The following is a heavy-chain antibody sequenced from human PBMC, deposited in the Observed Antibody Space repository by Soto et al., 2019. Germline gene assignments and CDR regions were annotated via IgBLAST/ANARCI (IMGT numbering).Heavy chain of an antibody. J-gene: IGHJ4*02. CDR1: GFTFSSYA. D-gene: IGHD3-9*01. CDR3: AKAPSLGYFDWFPEDY. Sequence: GGSLRLSCAASGFTFSSYAMSWVRQAPGKGLEWVSAISGSGGSTYYADSVKGRFTISRDNSKNTLYLQMNSLRAEDTAVYYCAKAPSLGYFDWFPEDYWGQGTLVTVSS. V-gene: IGHV3-23*01. CDR2: ISGSGGST.